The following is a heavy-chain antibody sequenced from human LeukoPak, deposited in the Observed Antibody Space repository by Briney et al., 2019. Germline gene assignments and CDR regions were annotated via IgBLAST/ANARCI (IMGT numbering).Heavy chain of an antibody. Sequence: SETLSLTCTVSGYSISSGYNWGWIRQPPGKGLEWIGNIYHSGSTYYNPSLKSRVTISVDTSKNQFSLKLSSVTAADTAVYYCAREAGPIYFYYMDVWSKGTTVTVSS. CDR3: AREAGPIYFYYMDV. V-gene: IGHV4-38-2*02. CDR2: IYHSGST. CDR1: GYSISSGYN. J-gene: IGHJ6*03.